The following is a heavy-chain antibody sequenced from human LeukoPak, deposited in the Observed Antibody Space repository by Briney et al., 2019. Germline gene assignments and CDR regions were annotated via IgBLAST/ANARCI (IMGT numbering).Heavy chain of an antibody. D-gene: IGHD5-18*01. V-gene: IGHV3-48*04. J-gene: IGHJ6*03. CDR3: AREARYSHYYLDV. CDR1: GFTFKEYS. CDR2: VSGSSTAI. Sequence: GGSLRLSCEASGFTFKEYSISWVRQAPGRGLEWLVYVSGSSTAIYHADSVKGRFTISRDNGKNSVYLQMTNLRGEDTAVNSCAREARYSHYYLDVWGKRTTGTASS.